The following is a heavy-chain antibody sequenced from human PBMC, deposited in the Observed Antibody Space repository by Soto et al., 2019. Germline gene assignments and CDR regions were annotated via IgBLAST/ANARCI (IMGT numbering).Heavy chain of an antibody. Sequence: GASVKVSCKASGGTFSSYAISWVRQAPGQGLEWMGWIIANYGTTNYAQKLQGRVTMTADTSTSTAYMELRSLRSDDTAVYYCASSEMVYAISGVWGQGTMVTVSS. D-gene: IGHD2-8*01. CDR2: IIANYGTT. CDR3: ASSEMVYAISGV. J-gene: IGHJ3*01. CDR1: GGTFSSYA. V-gene: IGHV1-69*06.